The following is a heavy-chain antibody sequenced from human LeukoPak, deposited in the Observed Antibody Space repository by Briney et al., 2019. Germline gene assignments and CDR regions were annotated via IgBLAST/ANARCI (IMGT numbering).Heavy chain of an antibody. CDR3: AKGYLAYYSRTTCDVADGGDY. J-gene: IGHJ4*02. CDR1: GFTFSSYA. Sequence: GGSLRLSCAASGFTFSSYAMTWVRQAPGKGLEWVSGISGSGRYTYYADSVKGRFTISRDNSKNTLCLQMNSLRAEDTAVYYCAKGYLAYYSRTTCDVADGGDYWGQGTLVTVSS. CDR2: ISGSGRYT. V-gene: IGHV3-23*01. D-gene: IGHD2-2*01.